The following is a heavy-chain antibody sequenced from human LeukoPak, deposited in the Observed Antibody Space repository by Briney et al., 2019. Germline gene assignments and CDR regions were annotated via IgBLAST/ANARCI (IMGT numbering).Heavy chain of an antibody. CDR2: INSDGSST. V-gene: IGHV3-74*01. J-gene: IGHJ6*03. CDR1: GFTFSSYW. CDR3: ARPTTPFYYYYYMDV. D-gene: IGHD4-11*01. Sequence: GGSLRLSCAASGFTFSSYWMHWVRQAPGKGLVWDSRINSDGSSTSYADSVKGRFTISRDNAKNTLYLQMNSLRAEDTAVYYCARPTTPFYYYYYMDVWGKGTTVTVSS.